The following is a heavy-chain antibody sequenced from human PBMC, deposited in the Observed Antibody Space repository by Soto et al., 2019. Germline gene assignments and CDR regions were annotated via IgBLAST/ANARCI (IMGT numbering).Heavy chain of an antibody. J-gene: IGHJ4*02. D-gene: IGHD2-21*02. Sequence: PSETLSLTCAVDGGSFSGYYWSWIRKPPGKGLEWIGEINHSGSTNYNPSLKSRVTISVDTSKNQFSLKLSSVTAADTAVYYCARFRWVTAIFDYWGQGTLVTVSS. CDR2: INHSGST. CDR1: GGSFSGYY. CDR3: ARFRWVTAIFDY. V-gene: IGHV4-34*01.